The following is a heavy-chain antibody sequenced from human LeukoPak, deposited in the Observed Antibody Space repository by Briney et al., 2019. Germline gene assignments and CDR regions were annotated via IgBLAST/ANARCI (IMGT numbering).Heavy chain of an antibody. Sequence: GGSLRLSCAAPGFSFSSYWMSWVRQAPGKGLEWLANIKHDGSEKYYVGSVKGRFTISRDISKNTVYLQMNSLRVEDTAVYFCARGAATGPTLGLDYWGQGTLVTVSS. CDR3: ARGAATGPTLGLDY. CDR1: GFSFSSYW. J-gene: IGHJ4*02. CDR2: IKHDGSEK. D-gene: IGHD6-13*01. V-gene: IGHV3-7*03.